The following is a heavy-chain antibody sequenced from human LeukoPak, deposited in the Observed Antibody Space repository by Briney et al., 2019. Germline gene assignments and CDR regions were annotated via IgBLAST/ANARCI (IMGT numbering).Heavy chain of an antibody. CDR3: ARDHPDGPAIWFGELLGHYYYYYMDV. Sequence: PGGSLRLSCAAPGFTFSSYSMNWVRQAPGKGLEWVANIKQDGSEKYYVDSVKGRFTISRDNAKNSLYLQMNSLRAEDTAVYYCARDHPDGPAIWFGELLGHYYYYYMDVWGKGTTVTISS. J-gene: IGHJ6*03. V-gene: IGHV3-7*01. D-gene: IGHD3-10*01. CDR1: GFTFSSYS. CDR2: IKQDGSEK.